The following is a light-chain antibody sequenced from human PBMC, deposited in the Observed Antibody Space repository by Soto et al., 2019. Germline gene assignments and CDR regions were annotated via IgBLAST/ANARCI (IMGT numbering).Light chain of an antibody. V-gene: IGLV1-40*01. CDR2: GTR. CDR3: QSYDNSLSGNYV. CDR1: SSNIGSNF. J-gene: IGLJ1*01. Sequence: QSVLTQPPSASGTPGQRVTISCSGSSSNIGSNFVYWYQQLPGTAPKLLIYGTRSRPSGVPDRFSGSKSGASASLAITGLQAEDEAEYYCQSYDNSLSGNYVFGSGTKVTVL.